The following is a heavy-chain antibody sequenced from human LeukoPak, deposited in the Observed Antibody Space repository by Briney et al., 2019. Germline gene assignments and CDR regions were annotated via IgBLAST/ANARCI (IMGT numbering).Heavy chain of an antibody. D-gene: IGHD2-21*02. CDR2: IYYSGST. CDR1: GGSISPYY. J-gene: IGHJ5*02. CDR3: ARAVVVVTGAGWFDP. Sequence: PSETLSLTCTVSGGSISPYYWSWIRQPPGKGLEWIGYIYYSGSTNYNPSLKSRVTLSVDTSKNQFSLKLSSVTAADTAVYYCARAVVVVTGAGWFDPWGQGTLVTASS. V-gene: IGHV4-59*01.